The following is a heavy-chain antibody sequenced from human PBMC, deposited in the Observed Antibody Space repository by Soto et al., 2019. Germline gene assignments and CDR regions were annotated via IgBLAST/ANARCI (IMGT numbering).Heavy chain of an antibody. J-gene: IGHJ4*02. CDR2: IYYSGST. CDR3: AIASSWFANKIHFDY. D-gene: IGHD6-13*01. Sequence: SSETLSLTCTVSGGSVSSGDHYWSWIRQPPGKGLEWIGYIYYSGSTYYNPSLKSRVTISVDTSKNQFSLKLSSVTAADTAVYYCAIASSWFANKIHFDYWGQGTLVTVSS. CDR1: GGSVSSGDHY. V-gene: IGHV4-31*03.